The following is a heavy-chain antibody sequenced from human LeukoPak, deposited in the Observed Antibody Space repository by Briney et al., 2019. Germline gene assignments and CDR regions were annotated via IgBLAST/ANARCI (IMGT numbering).Heavy chain of an antibody. J-gene: IGHJ4*02. CDR1: GFTFSTSE. V-gene: IGHV3-48*03. CDR3: ARGPGNRGYFDY. D-gene: IGHD1-14*01. Sequence: GGSLRLSCAVSGFTFSTSEMHWVRQAPGKGLEWVSYISKSGSTIYYPDSVKGRFTISRDNAKNSVYLQMNSLRAEDTAVYYCARGPGNRGYFDYWGQGTLVTVSS. CDR2: ISKSGSTI.